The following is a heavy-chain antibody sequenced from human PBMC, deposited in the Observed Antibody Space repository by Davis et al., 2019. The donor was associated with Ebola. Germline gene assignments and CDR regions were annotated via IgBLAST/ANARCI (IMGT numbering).Heavy chain of an antibody. J-gene: IGHJ6*04. CDR3: ARVGIVVVPAALYYYYGMDV. CDR2: IYHSGST. CDR1: GGSISSSNW. Sequence: MPSETLSLTCAVSGGSISSSNWWSWVRQPPGKGLEWIGEIYHSGSTNYNPSLKSRVTISVDKSKNQFSLKLSSVTAADTAVYYCARVGIVVVPAALYYYYGMDVWGKGTTVTVSS. D-gene: IGHD2-2*01. V-gene: IGHV4-4*02.